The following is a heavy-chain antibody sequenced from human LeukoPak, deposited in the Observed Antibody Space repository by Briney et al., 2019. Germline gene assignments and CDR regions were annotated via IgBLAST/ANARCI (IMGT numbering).Heavy chain of an antibody. CDR3: AKCYDSSSWRIGD. CDR1: GFTFSSYA. V-gene: IGHV3-23*01. CDR2: ISGSGGST. Sequence: TGGSLRLSCAASGFTFSSYAMNWVRQAPGKGLEWVSAISGSGGSTYYADSVKGRFTISRDNSKNTLSLQMNSLRAEDTAVYYCAKCYDSSSWRIGDWGQGTLVTVSS. D-gene: IGHD6-13*01. J-gene: IGHJ4*02.